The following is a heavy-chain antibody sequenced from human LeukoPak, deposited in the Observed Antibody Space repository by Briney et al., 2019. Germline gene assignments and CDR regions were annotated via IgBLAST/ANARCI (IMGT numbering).Heavy chain of an antibody. CDR2: IGSSSSYI. CDR3: ARSSDSPSFDY. V-gene: IGHV3-21*01. CDR1: GFTFSSYS. D-gene: IGHD2-15*01. Sequence: GGSLRLSCAASGFTFSSYSMNWVRQAPGKGLEWVSSIGSSSSYIYYADSVKGRFTISRDNAKNSLYLQMNSLRAEDTAVYFCARSSDSPSFDYWGLGTLVTVSS. J-gene: IGHJ4*02.